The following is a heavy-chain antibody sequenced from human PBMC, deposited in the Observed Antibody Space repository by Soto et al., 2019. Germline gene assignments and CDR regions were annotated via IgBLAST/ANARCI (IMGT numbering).Heavy chain of an antibody. D-gene: IGHD6-6*01. V-gene: IGHV4-31*03. J-gene: IGHJ4*02. CDR1: GGSISSGGYY. CDR3: ARGLRPDFDY. CDR2: IYYSGST. Sequence: KSSETLSLTCTVSGGSISSGGYYWSWIRQHPGKGLEWIGYIYYSGSTYYNPSLKSRVTISVDTSKNQFSLKLSSVTAADTAVYYCARGLRPDFDYWGQGTLVTVSS.